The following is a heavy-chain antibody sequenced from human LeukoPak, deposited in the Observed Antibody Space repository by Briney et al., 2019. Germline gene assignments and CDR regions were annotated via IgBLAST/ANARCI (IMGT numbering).Heavy chain of an antibody. CDR2: ISSSSSYI. D-gene: IGHD2/OR15-2a*01. CDR1: GFTFDDYG. CDR3: ARDGTTSGTYYYYYMDV. V-gene: IGHV3-21*01. Sequence: GSLRLSCAASGFTFDDYGMNWVRQAPGKGLEWVSSISSSSSYIYYAGSVKGRFTISRDNAKNSLYLQMNSLRAEDTAVYYCARDGTTSGTYYYYYMDVWGKGTTVTVSS. J-gene: IGHJ6*03.